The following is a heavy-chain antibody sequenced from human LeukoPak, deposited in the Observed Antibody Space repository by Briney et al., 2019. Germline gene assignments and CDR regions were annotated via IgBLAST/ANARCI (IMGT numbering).Heavy chain of an antibody. D-gene: IGHD3-9*01. Sequence: ASVKVSCKASGGTFSSYAISWVRQAPGQGLEWMGGIIPIFGTANYAQKFQGRVTITADESTSTAYMELSSLRSEDTAVYYCARDEYDILTGPRVGWFDPWGQGTLVTVSS. CDR3: ARDEYDILTGPRVGWFDP. J-gene: IGHJ5*02. V-gene: IGHV1-69*13. CDR2: IIPIFGTA. CDR1: GGTFSSYA.